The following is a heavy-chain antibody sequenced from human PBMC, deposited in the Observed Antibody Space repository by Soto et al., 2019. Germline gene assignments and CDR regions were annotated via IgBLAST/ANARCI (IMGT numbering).Heavy chain of an antibody. J-gene: IGHJ4*02. D-gene: IGHD1-20*01. Sequence: EVQLVESGGGLIQPGGSLRLSCEASGFTVSNTYMSWIRQAPGKGLEWVSIIYGGGSTYYTDSVKGRFTISKDNSKNTGYLQMNSPGAEDPALYFLAKGFNWNRVDSWGQGTLVTVSS. V-gene: IGHV3-53*01. CDR1: GFTVSNTY. CDR2: IYGGGST. CDR3: AKGFNWNRVDS.